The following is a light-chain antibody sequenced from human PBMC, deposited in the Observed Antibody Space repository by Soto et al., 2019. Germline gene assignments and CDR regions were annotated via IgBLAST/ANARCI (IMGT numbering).Light chain of an antibody. CDR3: LLFYDGVAV. CDR1: TGDVTNGRW. CDR2: DTS. J-gene: IGLJ7*01. V-gene: IGLV7-46*01. Sequence: QTVVTQEPSLTVSPGGTVTLTCGSSTGDVTNGRWPYWFQQRPGQVPRTLIHDTSNKHSWTPARFSGSLLGGKAALTRSGAQPEDEAAYYCLLFYDGVAVFGGGTQLTVL.